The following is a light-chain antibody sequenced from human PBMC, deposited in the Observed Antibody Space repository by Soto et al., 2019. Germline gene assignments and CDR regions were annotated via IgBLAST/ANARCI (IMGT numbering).Light chain of an antibody. CDR3: QHYGTSAL. J-gene: IGKJ3*01. Sequence: EIVLTQSPGTLSLSPGERATLSCRASQRVSDSYLAWYQQKPGQAPRLLIYASSRATGIPDRFSGSGSGTDFTLSISRLEPDDLAVYYCQHYGTSALFGPGTRVDIK. CDR1: QRVSDSY. V-gene: IGKV3-20*01. CDR2: AS.